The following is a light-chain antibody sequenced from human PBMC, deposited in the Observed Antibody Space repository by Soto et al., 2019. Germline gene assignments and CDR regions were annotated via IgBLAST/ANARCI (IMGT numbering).Light chain of an antibody. J-gene: IGKJ2*01. Sequence: EIVLTQSPGTLSLSPGERATLSCRASQSVSSSYLAWYQQKPGQAPRLLIYGASSRATGIPDRFSGSGSGTDFTLTISRLEPEDLAVYYCQQYGSALLSFGQGTTLEIK. CDR1: QSVSSSY. CDR2: GAS. CDR3: QQYGSALLS. V-gene: IGKV3-20*01.